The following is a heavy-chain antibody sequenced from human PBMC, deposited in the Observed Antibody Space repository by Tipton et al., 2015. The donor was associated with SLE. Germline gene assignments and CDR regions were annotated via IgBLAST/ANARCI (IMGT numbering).Heavy chain of an antibody. CDR1: GFTFSSYA. CDR3: ARGAPGIAVAGKVDY. D-gene: IGHD6-19*01. V-gene: IGHV3-30*04. J-gene: IGHJ4*02. Sequence: SLRLSCAASGFTFSSYAMHWVRQAPGKGLEWVAVISYDGSNKYYADSVKGRFTISRDNSKNTLYLQMNSLRAEDTAVYYCARGAPGIAVAGKVDYWGQGTLVTVSS. CDR2: ISYDGSNK.